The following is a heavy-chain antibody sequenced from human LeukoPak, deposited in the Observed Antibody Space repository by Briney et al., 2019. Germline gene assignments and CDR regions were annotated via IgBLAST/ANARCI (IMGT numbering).Heavy chain of an antibody. CDR2: ISSSGYI. J-gene: IGHJ4*02. CDR3: ARGKAGYSYFDY. V-gene: IGHV3-21*01. Sequence: PGGSLRLSCAASGFTFSTYSMNWVRQAPGKGLEWVSSISSSGYIHYADSVKGRFTISRDNAKNSLYLQMNSLTATDTAVYYCARGKAGYSYFDYWGQGTLVTVSS. CDR1: GFTFSTYS. D-gene: IGHD5-18*01.